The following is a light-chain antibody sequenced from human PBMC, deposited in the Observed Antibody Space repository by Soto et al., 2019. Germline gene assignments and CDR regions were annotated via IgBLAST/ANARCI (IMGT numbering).Light chain of an antibody. CDR3: QQYGDSPV. CDR1: QRVTSNY. Sequence: PGERATLSCRASQRVTSNYLAWYQQKPGQAPRLIIYGASSRATGIPDRFSGSGSGTDFTLTISRLEPEDFAVYCCQQYGDSPVFGPGTKVDIK. V-gene: IGKV3-20*01. CDR2: GAS. J-gene: IGKJ3*01.